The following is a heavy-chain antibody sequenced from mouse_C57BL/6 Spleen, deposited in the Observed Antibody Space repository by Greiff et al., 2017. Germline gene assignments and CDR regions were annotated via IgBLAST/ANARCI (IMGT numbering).Heavy chain of an antibody. CDR1: GYTFTTYP. J-gene: IGHJ4*01. Sequence: QVQLKESGAELVKPGASVKMSCKASGYTFTTYPIEWMKQNHGKSLEWIGNFNPYNDDTKYNEKFKGKATLTVEKSSRTVYLELSRLTSDDSAVYYCATGSSYHYAMDYWGQGTSGTVSS. D-gene: IGHD1-1*01. CDR3: ATGSSYHYAMDY. V-gene: IGHV1-47*01. CDR2: FNPYNDDT.